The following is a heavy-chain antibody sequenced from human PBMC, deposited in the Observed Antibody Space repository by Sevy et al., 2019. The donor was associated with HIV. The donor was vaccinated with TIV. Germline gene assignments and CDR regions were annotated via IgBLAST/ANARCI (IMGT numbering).Heavy chain of an antibody. CDR2: IYYNGHI. V-gene: IGHV4-59*08. Sequence: SETPSLTCTVSGGSITSLYWNWIRQPPGKGLEWIANIYYNGHINYNPSLKSRVTLSLDTSKNQFSLRLSSVTAADTAMYYCAGENAWGRGYSWGQRTLVTDSS. CDR1: GGSITSLY. J-gene: IGHJ4*02. D-gene: IGHD1-26*01. CDR3: AGENAWGRGYS.